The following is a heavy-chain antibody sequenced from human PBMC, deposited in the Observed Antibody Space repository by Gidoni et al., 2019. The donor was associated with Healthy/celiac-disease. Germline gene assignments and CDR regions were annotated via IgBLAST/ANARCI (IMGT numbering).Heavy chain of an antibody. CDR1: GGSISTYY. CDR3: AGTPPGYYYDSSGYYYEV. J-gene: IGHJ4*02. Sequence: QVQAQETCPGLVKPSETLSLTCPVSGGSISTYYWSWIRQPPGKGLEWIGYIYYSGSTNYNPSLKSRVTISVDTSKNQFSLKLSSVTAADTAVYYCAGTPPGYYYDSSGYYYEVWGQGTLVTVSS. D-gene: IGHD3-22*01. V-gene: IGHV4-59*01. CDR2: IYYSGST.